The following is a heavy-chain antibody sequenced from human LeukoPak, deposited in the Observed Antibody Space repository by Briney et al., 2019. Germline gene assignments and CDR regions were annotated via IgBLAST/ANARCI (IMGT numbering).Heavy chain of an antibody. D-gene: IGHD3/OR15-3a*01. Sequence: GASVKVSCKASGGIFSRYAISWVRQAPGQGLEWMGGIIPIFGTANYAQKFQGRVTITADESTSTAYMELSSLRSEDTAVYFCARDRMVGLGLDNAFDIWGQGTVVTVSS. J-gene: IGHJ3*02. V-gene: IGHV1-69*13. CDR2: IIPIFGTA. CDR3: ARDRMVGLGLDNAFDI. CDR1: GGIFSRYA.